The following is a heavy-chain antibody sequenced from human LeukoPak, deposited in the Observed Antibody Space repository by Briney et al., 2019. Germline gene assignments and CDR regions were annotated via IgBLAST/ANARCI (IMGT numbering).Heavy chain of an antibody. V-gene: IGHV3-21*01. CDR3: ARARQGSGYDSSDY. CDR2: ISGSSSYI. J-gene: IGHJ4*02. D-gene: IGHD5-12*01. CDR1: GFTFSSYS. Sequence: PWGSLRLSCAASGFTFSSYSMNWVRQAPGKGLEWVSFISGSSSYIYYADSLRGRFTISRDNAKNSLHLQMNSLRAEDTAVYYCARARQGSGYDSSDYWGQGTLVTVSS.